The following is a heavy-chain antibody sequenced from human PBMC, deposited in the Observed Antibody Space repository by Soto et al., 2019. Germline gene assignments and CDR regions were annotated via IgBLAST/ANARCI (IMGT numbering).Heavy chain of an antibody. D-gene: IGHD3-10*01. CDR3: ARLFMVRGVSTPLDYFDY. V-gene: IGHV4-39*01. CDR1: GGSISSSSYY. CDR2: IYYSGST. J-gene: IGHJ4*02. Sequence: SETLSLTCTVSGGSISSSSYYWGWIRQPPGKGLEWIGGIYYSGSTYYNPSLKSRVTISVDTSKNQFSLKLSSVTAADTAVYYCARLFMVRGVSTPLDYFDYWGQGTLVTVSS.